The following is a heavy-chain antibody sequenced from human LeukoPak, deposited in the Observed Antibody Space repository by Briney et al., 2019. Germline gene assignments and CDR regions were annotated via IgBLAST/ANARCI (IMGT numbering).Heavy chain of an antibody. D-gene: IGHD6-19*01. V-gene: IGHV3-30*02. Sequence: GGSLRLSCAASGFPLSNYGMHWVRQAPGKGLEWVAFIGYDGTNKYYADSVKGRFTISRDNSKNTLYLQMNSLRAEDTAVYYTALAPFDYWGQGTLVTVSS. CDR1: GFPLSNYG. CDR2: IGYDGTNK. J-gene: IGHJ4*02. CDR3: ALAPFDY.